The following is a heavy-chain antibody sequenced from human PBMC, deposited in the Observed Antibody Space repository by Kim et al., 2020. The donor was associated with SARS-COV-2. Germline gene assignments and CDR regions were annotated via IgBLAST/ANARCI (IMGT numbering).Heavy chain of an antibody. J-gene: IGHJ6*02. D-gene: IGHD5-12*01. V-gene: IGHV7-4-1*02. CDR2: INTNTGNP. CDR1: GYTFTSYA. CDR3: ARVDIVATIFTYYYGMDV. Sequence: ASVKVSCKASGYTFTSYAMNWVRQAPGQGLEWMGWINTNTGNPTYAQGFTGRFVFSLETSVSTAYLQISSLKAEDTAVYYCARVDIVATIFTYYYGMDVWGHGTTGTVSS.